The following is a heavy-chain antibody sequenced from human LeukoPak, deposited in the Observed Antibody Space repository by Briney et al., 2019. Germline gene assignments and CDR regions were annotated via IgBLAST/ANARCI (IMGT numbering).Heavy chain of an antibody. CDR3: ASHRATNHPRERWLQPPLDY. CDR2: IYTSGST. J-gene: IGHJ4*02. D-gene: IGHD5-24*01. Sequence: PSETLSLTCTVSGGSISSYYWSWIRQPPGKGLEWIGYIYTSGSTNYNPSLKSRVTISVDTSKNQFSLKLSSVTAADTAVYYCASHRATNHPRERWLQPPLDYWGQGTLVTVSS. CDR1: GGSISSYY. V-gene: IGHV4-4*09.